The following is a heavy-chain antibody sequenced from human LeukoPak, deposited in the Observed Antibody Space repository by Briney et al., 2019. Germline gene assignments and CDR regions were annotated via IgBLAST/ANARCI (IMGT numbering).Heavy chain of an antibody. CDR3: AKSSSRLDTSSFEY. CDR1: GFTFSSYG. D-gene: IGHD5-18*01. CDR2: IQYDGSNK. J-gene: IGHJ4*02. V-gene: IGHV3-30*02. Sequence: GGSLRLSCAASGFTFSSYGIHWVRQAPGKGLEWVTFIQYDGSNKYSDSVKGRFTISRDNSKNVLYLQMNSLRAEDTALYYCAKSSSRLDTSSFEYWGQGTLVTVSS.